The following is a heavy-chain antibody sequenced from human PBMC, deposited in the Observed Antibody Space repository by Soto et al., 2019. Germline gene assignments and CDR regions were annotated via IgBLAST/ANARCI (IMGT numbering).Heavy chain of an antibody. J-gene: IGHJ6*03. Sequence: EVQLLESGGGLVQPGGSLRLSCAASGFTFSSYALNWVRQAPGKGLEWVSVISGSGDNTYYADSVKGRFTISRDNSKNTLYLQMNSLRAEDTAVYYCAKDLGTDDFWSAYYTYYYMDVWGKGTTATVSS. D-gene: IGHD3-3*01. V-gene: IGHV3-23*01. CDR3: AKDLGTDDFWSAYYTYYYMDV. CDR1: GFTFSSYA. CDR2: ISGSGDNT.